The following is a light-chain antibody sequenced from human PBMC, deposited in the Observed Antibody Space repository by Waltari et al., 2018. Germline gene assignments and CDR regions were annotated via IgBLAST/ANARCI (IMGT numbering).Light chain of an antibody. CDR2: SAS. J-gene: IGKJ1*01. Sequence: ERVMMKSPVTLSVSPGEGATLHCRASQSVSINLAWYQQKPGQAPRLLIYSASTRATGVPARFSGSGSGTEFTLTISSLQSDDFAVYYCQHYNNWPPGTTFGQGTKLEIK. V-gene: IGKV3-15*01. CDR3: QHYNNWPPGTT. CDR1: QSVSIN.